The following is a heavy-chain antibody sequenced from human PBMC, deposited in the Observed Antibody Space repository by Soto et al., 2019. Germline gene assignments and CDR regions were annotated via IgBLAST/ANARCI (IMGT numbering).Heavy chain of an antibody. CDR3: TTVNSAYFSFDI. CDR1: GFTSSNAW. D-gene: IGHD3-16*01. CDR2: INTKADGGTT. J-gene: IGHJ4*02. V-gene: IGHV3-15*07. Sequence: PGGSLRLSCAASGFTSSNAWMNWVRQAPGKGLEWVGRINTKADGGTTVYAAPVKGRFTISRDDSKNTLYLQMNSLETEDTAVYYCTTVNSAYFSFDIWGQGTLVTVSS.